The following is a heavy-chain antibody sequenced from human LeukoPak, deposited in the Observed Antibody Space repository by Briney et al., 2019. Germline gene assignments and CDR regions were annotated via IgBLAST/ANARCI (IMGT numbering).Heavy chain of an antibody. Sequence: SETLSLTCTVSGGSISSYYWSWIRQPPGKGLEWIGYIYYSGSTNYNPSPKSRVTISVDTSKNQFSLKLSSVTAADTAVYYCARVQAYGGKGYFDYWGRGTLVTVSS. CDR2: IYYSGST. D-gene: IGHD4-23*01. V-gene: IGHV4-59*01. CDR1: GGSISSYY. CDR3: ARVQAYGGKGYFDY. J-gene: IGHJ4*02.